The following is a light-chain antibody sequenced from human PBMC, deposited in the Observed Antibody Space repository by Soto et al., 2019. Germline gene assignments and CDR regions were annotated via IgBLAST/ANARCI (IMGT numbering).Light chain of an antibody. J-gene: IGKJ1*01. Sequence: DIQMTQSPSTLSASVGDRVTITCRASQSSSSWLAWYQQKPGKAPKLLIYKASSLESGVPSRVSGSGSGTEFTLTISSLQPDDFATYYCQQYNSYPTFGQGTKVEIK. CDR3: QQYNSYPT. V-gene: IGKV1-5*03. CDR1: QSSSSW. CDR2: KAS.